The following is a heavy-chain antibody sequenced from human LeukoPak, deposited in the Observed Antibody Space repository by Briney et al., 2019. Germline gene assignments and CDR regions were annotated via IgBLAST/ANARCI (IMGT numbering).Heavy chain of an antibody. J-gene: IGHJ2*01. CDR1: GFTFSSYA. D-gene: IGHD2/OR15-2a*01. CDR3: AKGLALSYWYFDL. Sequence: GGSLRLSCAASGFTFSSYAMSWVRQAPGKGLEWVSAISGSGGSTYYADSVKGRFTTSRDNSKNTLYLQMNSLRAEDTAVYYCAKGLALSYWYFDLWGRGTLVTVSS. V-gene: IGHV3-23*01. CDR2: ISGSGGST.